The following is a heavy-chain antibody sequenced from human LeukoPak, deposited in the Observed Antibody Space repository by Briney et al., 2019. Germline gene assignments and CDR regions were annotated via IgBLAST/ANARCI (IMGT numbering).Heavy chain of an antibody. V-gene: IGHV4-38-2*02. CDR3: ARHSRAGLLWFGESPNYYYSGMDV. D-gene: IGHD3-10*01. CDR1: GYSISSGYY. J-gene: IGHJ6*02. Sequence: SETLSLTCTVSGYSISSGYYWGWIRPPPGKGLEWIGMIYHSGSTYYNPSLKSRVTISVDTSKNQFSLKLSSVTAADTAVYYCARHSRAGLLWFGESPNYYYSGMDVWGQGTTVTVSS. CDR2: IYHSGST.